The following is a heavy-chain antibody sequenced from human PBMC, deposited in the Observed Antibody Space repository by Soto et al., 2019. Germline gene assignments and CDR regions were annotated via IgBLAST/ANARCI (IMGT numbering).Heavy chain of an antibody. Sequence: EVQLLESGGGLVQPGGSLRLSCTASGFTFSTYGMSWVRQAPGKGLEWVSSLSGDGTTTYYIDSVKGRFTISRDNSRNTLYLQMNRLRTEDTAVYYCAKDISFDTSAYNYWGQGILDTVSS. V-gene: IGHV3-23*01. J-gene: IGHJ4*02. CDR2: LSGDGTTT. CDR1: GFTFSTYG. D-gene: IGHD3-22*01. CDR3: AKDISFDTSAYNY.